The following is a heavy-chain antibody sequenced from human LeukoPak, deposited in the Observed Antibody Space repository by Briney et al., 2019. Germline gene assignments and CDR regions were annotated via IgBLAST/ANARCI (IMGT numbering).Heavy chain of an antibody. J-gene: IGHJ5*02. CDR3: ARVRGRYFDWSPQGTFDP. CDR2: ISAYNGNT. CDR1: GYTFTSYG. V-gene: IGHV1-18*01. D-gene: IGHD3-9*01. Sequence: ASVKVSCKASGYTFTSYGISWVRQSPGQGLEWMGWISAYNGNTNYAQKLQGRVTMTTDTSTSTAYMELRSLRSDDTAVYYCARVRGRYFDWSPQGTFDPWGQGTLVTVSS.